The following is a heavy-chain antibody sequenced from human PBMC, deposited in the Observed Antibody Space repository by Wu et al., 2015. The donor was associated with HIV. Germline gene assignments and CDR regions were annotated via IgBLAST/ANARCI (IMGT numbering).Heavy chain of an antibody. CDR1: GYTFSSYN. J-gene: IGHJ6*02. CDR2: INTYNGNT. Sequence: QVQLVQSGGEVKNPGASVKVSCKASGYTFSSYNVNWVRQAPGQGLEWMGGINTYNGNTNYAQKFQGRITMTTDTSTSTAYMDLRSLRSDDTAVYYCARGSILEMTTASFYYYVMDVWGQGTSVTVSS. V-gene: IGHV1-18*01. D-gene: IGHD5-24*01. CDR3: ARGSILEMTTASFYYYVMDV.